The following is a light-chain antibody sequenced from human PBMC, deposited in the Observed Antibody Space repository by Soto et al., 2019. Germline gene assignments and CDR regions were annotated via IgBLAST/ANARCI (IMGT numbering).Light chain of an antibody. Sequence: EIVMTQSPATLSVSPGERATLSCRASQSVSSNLAWYQQKPGQPPRLLIYDASSRATGIPDRFSGSGSGTDFTLTISRLEPEDFAVYYCQQCGSTSWTFGQGTKVDIK. J-gene: IGKJ1*01. CDR2: DAS. CDR1: QSVSSN. CDR3: QQCGSTSWT. V-gene: IGKV3-20*01.